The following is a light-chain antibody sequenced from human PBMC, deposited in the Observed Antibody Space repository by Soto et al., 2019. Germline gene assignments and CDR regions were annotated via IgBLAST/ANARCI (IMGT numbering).Light chain of an antibody. CDR3: QQRGA. CDR1: QSVGSS. V-gene: IGKV3-11*01. CDR2: DAS. J-gene: IGKJ2*01. Sequence: EVVLTQSPATLSLSPGERATLSCRASQSVGSSLAWYQQKPGQAPRLLIYDASNRATGIPGRFSGRGSGTDFTRTISSLEPEDFAVYYCQQRGAFGQGTKLEIK.